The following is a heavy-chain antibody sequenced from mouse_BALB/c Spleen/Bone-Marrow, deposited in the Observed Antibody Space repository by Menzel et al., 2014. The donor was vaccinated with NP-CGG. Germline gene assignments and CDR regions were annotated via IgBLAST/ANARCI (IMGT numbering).Heavy chain of an antibody. CDR1: GFTFSDYY. J-gene: IGHJ4*01. CDR3: ARDYDYAMDY. V-gene: IGHV5-4*02. Sequence: EVKVVESGGGLVKPGGSLKLSCAASGFTFSDYYMYWVRQTPEKRLEWVATISDGGSYTYYPDSVKGRFTISRDNAKNNLYLQMSSLKSEDTAMYYCARDYDYAMDYWGQGTPVTVSS. D-gene: IGHD2-12*01. CDR2: ISDGGSYT.